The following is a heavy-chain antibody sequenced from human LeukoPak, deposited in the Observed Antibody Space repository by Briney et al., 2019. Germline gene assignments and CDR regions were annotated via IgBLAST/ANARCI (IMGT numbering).Heavy chain of an antibody. J-gene: IGHJ4*02. CDR3: ARDETPTNGYDSYDF. CDR1: GFTFSSYS. D-gene: IGHD5-12*01. V-gene: IGHV3-21*01. Sequence: KPGGSLRLSCAASGFTFSSYSMNWVRQAPGKGLEWVSSISSSSSYIYYADSVKGRFTISRDNAKNSLYLQMNSLRAEDTAVYYCARDETPTNGYDSYDFWGQGTLVTVS. CDR2: ISSSSSYI.